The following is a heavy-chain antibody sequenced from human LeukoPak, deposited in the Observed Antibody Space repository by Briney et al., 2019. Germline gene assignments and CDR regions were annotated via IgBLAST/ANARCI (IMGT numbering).Heavy chain of an antibody. CDR1: GGSISSSNW. J-gene: IGHJ4*02. CDR3: ARRYYDILTGYYSIDY. CDR2: IYHSGST. D-gene: IGHD3-9*01. Sequence: PLGTLSLTCAVSGGSISSSNWWSWVRQPPGKGLEWIGEIYHSGSTNYNPSLKSRVTISVDKSKNQFSLKLSSVTAADTAVYYCARRYYDILTGYYSIDYWGQGTLVTVSS. V-gene: IGHV4-4*02.